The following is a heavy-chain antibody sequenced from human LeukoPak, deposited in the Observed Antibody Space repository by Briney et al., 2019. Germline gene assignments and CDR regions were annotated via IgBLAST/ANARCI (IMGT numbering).Heavy chain of an antibody. V-gene: IGHV4-34*01. J-gene: IGHJ5*02. CDR2: INHSGST. D-gene: IGHD3-9*01. CDR3: ARVGAYYDILTGYYRGWFDP. CDR1: GGSFSGYY. Sequence: SETLSLTCAVYGGSFSGYYWSWIRQPPGKGLEWIGEINHSGSTNYNPSLKSRVTISVDKSKNQFSLKLSSVTAADTAVYYCARVGAYYDILTGYYRGWFDPWGQGTLVTVSS.